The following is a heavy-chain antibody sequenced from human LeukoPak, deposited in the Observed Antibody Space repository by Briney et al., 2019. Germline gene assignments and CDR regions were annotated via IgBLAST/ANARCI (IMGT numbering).Heavy chain of an antibody. CDR2: IYHSGST. V-gene: IGHV4-38-2*02. Sequence: ETLSLTCAVSGYSISSGYYWGWIRQPPGKGLEWIGCIYHSGSTYYNPSLKSRVTISVDTSKNQFSLKLSSVTAADTAVYYCARDAEQWLPLWYFDLWGRGTLVTVSS. CDR3: ARDAEQWLPLWYFDL. CDR1: GYSISSGYY. D-gene: IGHD6-19*01. J-gene: IGHJ2*01.